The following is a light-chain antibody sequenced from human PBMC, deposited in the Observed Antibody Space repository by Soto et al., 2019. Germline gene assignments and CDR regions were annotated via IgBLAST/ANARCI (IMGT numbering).Light chain of an antibody. CDR3: QQYNSYPWT. V-gene: IGKV1-5*03. J-gene: IGKJ1*01. Sequence: DIQMTQSPSTLPASVGDRVTITCRASQSSSHWLAWYQHKPGKAPKLLIYKASSLESGVPSRFSGSGSGTEFTLTISSLQPDDFATYYCQQYNSYPWTFGQGTKV. CDR2: KAS. CDR1: QSSSHW.